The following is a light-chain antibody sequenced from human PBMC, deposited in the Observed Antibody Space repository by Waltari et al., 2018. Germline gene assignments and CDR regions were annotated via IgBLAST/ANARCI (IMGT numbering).Light chain of an antibody. CDR2: GAS. Sequence: EIVLTQSPGTLSLSPGARATLSCWASQRVGRSLAWYQHQRGQPPRLLIYGASTRATGVPDRFSGSGSGTDFSLTISILEPEEVAVYYCQHYVRLPVTFGQGTKVEI. V-gene: IGKV3-20*01. J-gene: IGKJ1*01. CDR3: QHYVRLPVT. CDR1: QRVGRS.